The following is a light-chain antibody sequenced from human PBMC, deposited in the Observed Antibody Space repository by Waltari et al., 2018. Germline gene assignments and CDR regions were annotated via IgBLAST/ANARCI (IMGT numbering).Light chain of an antibody. V-gene: IGKV1-5*03. CDR3: QQYRSFWT. CDR1: QSISNW. J-gene: IGKJ1*01. CDR2: KAS. Sequence: DIQMTQSPSTLSASVGDRVTITCRASQSISNWLAWYQQKPGKAPKLLIYKASSLQIGAPSRFSGSGSGTEFTLTISSLQPDDFATYYCQQYRSFWTFGQGTNVEVK.